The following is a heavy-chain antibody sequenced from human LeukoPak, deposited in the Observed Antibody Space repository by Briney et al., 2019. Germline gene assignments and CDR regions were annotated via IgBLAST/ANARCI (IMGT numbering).Heavy chain of an antibody. Sequence: GGSLRLSRAASGLTFSDYYMSWIRQAPGKGLEWVSYISGSGSTIYYADSVKGRFTNSRDNAKNSLYLQMDSLSAEDTAVYYCTTLHYYGMVVWGPGTTVTVS. CDR3: TTLHYYGMVV. V-gene: IGHV3-11*01. CDR2: ISGSGSTI. CDR1: GLTFSDYY. J-gene: IGHJ6*02.